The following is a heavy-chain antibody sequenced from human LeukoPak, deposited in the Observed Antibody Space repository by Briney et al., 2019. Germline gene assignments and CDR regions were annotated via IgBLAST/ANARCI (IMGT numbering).Heavy chain of an antibody. CDR1: GGSISSGDYY. Sequence: SSETLSLTCTVSGGSISSGDYYWSWIRQPPGKGLEWIGYIYCSGSTYYNPSLMSRVTISVDTSKNQFSLKLSSVTAADTAVYYCARVGLDCSSTSCYLNWFDPWGQGTLATVSS. CDR3: ARVGLDCSSTSCYLNWFDP. CDR2: IYCSGST. V-gene: IGHV4-30-4*08. D-gene: IGHD2-2*01. J-gene: IGHJ5*02.